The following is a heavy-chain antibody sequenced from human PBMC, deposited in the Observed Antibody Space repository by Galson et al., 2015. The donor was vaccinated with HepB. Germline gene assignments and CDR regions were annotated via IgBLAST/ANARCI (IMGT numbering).Heavy chain of an antibody. V-gene: IGHV1-18*04. CDR3: ARVRGADGDLPRY. Sequence: SVKVSCKASGYTFTSYGISWVRQAPGQGLEWMGWISAYNGNTNYAQTLQGRVTMTTDTSTNTSYMELRSLRSDDTAVYYCARVRGADGDLPRYWGQGTLVTVSS. CDR2: ISAYNGNT. CDR1: GYTFTSYG. J-gene: IGHJ4*02. D-gene: IGHD4-17*01.